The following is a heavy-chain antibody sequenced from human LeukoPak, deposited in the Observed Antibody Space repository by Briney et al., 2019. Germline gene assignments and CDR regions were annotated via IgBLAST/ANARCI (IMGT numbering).Heavy chain of an antibody. J-gene: IGHJ4*02. CDR2: INHSGST. CDR1: GGSFSGYY. CDR3: ARFTLYYDSTNDY. Sequence: SETLSLTCAVYGGSFSGYYWCWIRQPPGKGLEWIGEINHSGSTNYNPSLKSRVTISVDTSKNQFSLKLSSVTAADTAVYYCARFTLYYDSTNDYWGQGTLVTVSS. V-gene: IGHV4-34*01. D-gene: IGHD3-22*01.